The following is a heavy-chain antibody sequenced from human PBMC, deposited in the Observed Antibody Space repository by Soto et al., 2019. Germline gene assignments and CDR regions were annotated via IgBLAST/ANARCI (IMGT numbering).Heavy chain of an antibody. V-gene: IGHV5-10-1*01. J-gene: IGHJ5*02. D-gene: IGHD3-3*01. CDR3: ARHGAPGVVIINPNWFDP. Sequence: PGESLKISCKGSGYSFTIYCISWVRQMPWKGLEWMGRIDPSDSYTNYSPSFQGHVTISADKSSSTAYLQWSSLKASDTAMYYCARHGAPGVVIINPNWFDPWGQGTLVTVSS. CDR2: IDPSDSYT. CDR1: GYSFTIYC.